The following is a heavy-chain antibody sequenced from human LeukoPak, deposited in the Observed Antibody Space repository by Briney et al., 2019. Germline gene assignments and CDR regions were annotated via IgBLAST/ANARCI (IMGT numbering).Heavy chain of an antibody. D-gene: IGHD2-15*01. Sequence: PGGSLRLSCAASGFTFSSYSMNWVRQAPGKGLECVSLIYSGGGTDYADSVKGRFTISRDNSKNTVYLQMNSLRAEDTAVYYCARRTGFHFDYWGQGTLVTVSS. J-gene: IGHJ4*02. CDR2: IYSGGGT. CDR3: ARRTGFHFDY. CDR1: GFTFSSYS. V-gene: IGHV3-53*01.